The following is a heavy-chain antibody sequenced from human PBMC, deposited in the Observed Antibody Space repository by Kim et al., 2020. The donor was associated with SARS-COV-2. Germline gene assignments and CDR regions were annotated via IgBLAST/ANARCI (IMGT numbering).Heavy chain of an antibody. J-gene: IGHJ6*02. CDR1: GGSFSGYY. CDR2: INHSGST. V-gene: IGHV4-34*01. CDR3: ARGRLYYYYYYGMDV. Sequence: SETLSLTCAVYGGSFSGYYWSWIRQPPGKGLEWIGEINHSGSTNYNPSLKSRVTISVDTSKNQFSPKLSSVTAADTAVYYCARGRLYYYYYYGMDVWGQGTTVTVSS.